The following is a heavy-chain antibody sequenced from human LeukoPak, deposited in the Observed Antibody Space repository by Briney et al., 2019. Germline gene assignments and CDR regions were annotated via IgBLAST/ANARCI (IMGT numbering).Heavy chain of an antibody. Sequence: SETLSLTCTVPGGSISSYYWSWIRQPPGKGLEWIGYIYYSGSTNYNPSLKSRVTISADTSKKQFSLKLTSVTAADTAVYYCARGAGGYRFDPWGQGTLVTVSS. V-gene: IGHV4-59*01. CDR3: ARGAGGYRFDP. CDR2: IYYSGST. CDR1: GGSISSYY. D-gene: IGHD1-1*01. J-gene: IGHJ5*02.